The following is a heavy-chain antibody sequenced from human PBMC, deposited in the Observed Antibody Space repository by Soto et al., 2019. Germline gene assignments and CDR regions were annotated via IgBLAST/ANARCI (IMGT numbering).Heavy chain of an antibody. D-gene: IGHD3-3*01. CDR1: GFMFSGYG. Sequence: QVQLVESGGGVDPPGDYLRLSCAASGFMFSGYGMHWIRQAPGKGLERGAVISHDGSENYYGDSVKGRCTVSRDNSTNPLFLQIDSLRAEDTAVYYCAKLFGGVQAIGAPGDWLDPWGQGTLVTVSS. J-gene: IGHJ5*02. CDR3: AKLFGGVQAIGAPGDWLDP. CDR2: ISHDGSEN. V-gene: IGHV3-30*18.